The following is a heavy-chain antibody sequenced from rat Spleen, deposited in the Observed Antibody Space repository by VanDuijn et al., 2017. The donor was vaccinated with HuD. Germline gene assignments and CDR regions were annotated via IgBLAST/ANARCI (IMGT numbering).Heavy chain of an antibody. CDR1: GFTFSDYF. V-gene: IGHV5-29*01. Sequence: EVQLVESDGGLVQPGRSLKLSCTASGFTFSDYFMAWVRQAPTKGLEWVASISYDSSGTYYRDSVKGRFTISRDNTKRTLYLQMDSLRSEDTATYYCARSVFDYWGQGVMVTVSS. J-gene: IGHJ2*01. CDR3: ARSVFDY. CDR2: ISYDSSGT.